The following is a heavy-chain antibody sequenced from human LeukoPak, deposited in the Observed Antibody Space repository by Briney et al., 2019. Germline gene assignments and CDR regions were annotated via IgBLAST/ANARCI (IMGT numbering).Heavy chain of an antibody. J-gene: IGHJ4*02. D-gene: IGHD3-10*01. CDR3: AREGEPYGFDY. CDR1: GWSISSGTYY. V-gene: IGHV4-30-2*01. Sequence: SRALPHTCVGSGWSISSGTYYWSCIRQPPGKRLEWIGYVYHNGNLYYNPSLKGRVTISVDRSKNQFSLNLKFVTAADTAVYYCAREGEPYGFDYWGQGALVTVSS. CDR2: VYHNGNL.